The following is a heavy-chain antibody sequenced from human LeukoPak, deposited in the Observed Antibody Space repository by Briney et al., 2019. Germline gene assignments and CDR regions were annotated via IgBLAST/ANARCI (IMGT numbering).Heavy chain of an antibody. CDR3: ARWRGNYDYVWGSYRNDAFDI. D-gene: IGHD3-16*02. V-gene: IGHV1-24*01. J-gene: IGHJ3*02. Sequence: ASVKVSCKVSGYTLTELSMHWVRQAPGKGLEWMGGFDPEDGETIYAQKFQGRVTMTEDTSTDTAYMELSSLRSEDTAVYYCARWRGNYDYVWGSYRNDAFDIWGQGTMVTVSS. CDR2: FDPEDGET. CDR1: GYTLTELS.